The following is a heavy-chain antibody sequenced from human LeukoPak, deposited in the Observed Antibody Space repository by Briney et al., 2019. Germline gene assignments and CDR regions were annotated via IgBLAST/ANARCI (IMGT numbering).Heavy chain of an antibody. J-gene: IGHJ4*02. CDR2: IKSKTDGGTT. Sequence: PGGSLRLSCAASGFTFSNAWMSWVRQAPGKGLEWVGRIKSKTDGGTTDYAAPVKGIFTISRDDSKNTLYLQMNSLKTEDTAVYYCTTDEVAAGPFDYWGQGTLVTVSS. CDR1: GFTFSNAW. V-gene: IGHV3-15*01. D-gene: IGHD6-13*01. CDR3: TTDEVAAGPFDY.